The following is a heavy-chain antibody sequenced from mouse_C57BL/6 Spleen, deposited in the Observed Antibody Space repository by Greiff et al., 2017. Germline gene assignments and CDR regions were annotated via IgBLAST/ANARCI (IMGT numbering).Heavy chain of an antibody. Sequence: QVHVKQSGAELARPGASVKMSCKASGYTFTSYTMHWVKQRPGQGLEWIGYINPSSGYTNYNQKFKDKATLTADKSSSTAYMQLSSLTSEDSAVYYCARPLDSSGYDYWGQGTTLTVSS. CDR1: GYTFTSYT. CDR3: ARPLDSSGYDY. D-gene: IGHD3-2*02. J-gene: IGHJ2*01. CDR2: INPSSGYT. V-gene: IGHV1-4*01.